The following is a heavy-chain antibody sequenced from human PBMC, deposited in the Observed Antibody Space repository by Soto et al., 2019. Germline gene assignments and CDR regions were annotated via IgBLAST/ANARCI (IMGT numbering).Heavy chain of an antibody. V-gene: IGHV3-21*01. CDR2: ISSSSSYI. Sequence: EVQLVESGGGLVKPGGSLRLSCAASGFTFSSYSMNWVRQAPGKGLEWVSSISSSSSYIYYADSVKGRLTISRDNAKNSLYLQMNSLRAEDTAVYYCARDSKVLRYFDWPLDAFDIWGQGTMVTVSS. CDR1: GFTFSSYS. CDR3: ARDSKVLRYFDWPLDAFDI. J-gene: IGHJ3*02. D-gene: IGHD3-9*01.